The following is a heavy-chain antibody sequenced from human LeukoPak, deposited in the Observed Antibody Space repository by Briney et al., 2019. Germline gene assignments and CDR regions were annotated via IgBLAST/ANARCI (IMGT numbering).Heavy chain of an antibody. V-gene: IGHV4-34*01. Sequence: SETLSLTCAVCGGSFSGYYWSWLPQPPGQGREWMGEINHSGSTNYNQSLKSRVTISVDTSNNQFSLKLSSVTAADTAVYYCAVTRPGWIDYWGQGTLVTVSS. CDR3: AVTRPGWIDY. CDR2: INHSGST. CDR1: GGSFSGYY. J-gene: IGHJ4*02. D-gene: IGHD6-19*01.